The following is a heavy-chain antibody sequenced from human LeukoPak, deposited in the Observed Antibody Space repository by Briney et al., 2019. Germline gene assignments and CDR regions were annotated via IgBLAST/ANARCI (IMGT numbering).Heavy chain of an antibody. CDR3: ARDPDHRTGSGSYPPAPSGD. V-gene: IGHV1-2*02. D-gene: IGHD3-10*01. Sequence: ASVKVSCKASGYTFTGYYMHWVRQAPGQGLEWMGWINPNSGGTNYAQKFQGRVTMTRDTSISTAYVELSRLRSDDTAVYYCARDPDHRTGSGSYPPAPSGDWGQGTLVTASS. CDR2: INPNSGGT. J-gene: IGHJ4*02. CDR1: GYTFTGYY.